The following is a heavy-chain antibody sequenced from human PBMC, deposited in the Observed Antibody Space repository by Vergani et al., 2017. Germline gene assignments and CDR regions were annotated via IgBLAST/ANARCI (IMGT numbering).Heavy chain of an antibody. J-gene: IGHJ4*02. Sequence: QVQLVQSGAEVKKPGASVRVSCKASGFPFTSYHIHWVRQAPGQGLDWLGRIDPNSVDTRYSQRFHDRVTFTRDRTINTTYMEMTRLRPDDTAIYYCERVVVDCSRTYCFADHWGQGTMVTVSS. CDR3: ERVVVDCSRTYCFADH. CDR1: GFPFTSYH. V-gene: IGHV1-2*06. CDR2: IDPNSVDT. D-gene: IGHD2-2*01.